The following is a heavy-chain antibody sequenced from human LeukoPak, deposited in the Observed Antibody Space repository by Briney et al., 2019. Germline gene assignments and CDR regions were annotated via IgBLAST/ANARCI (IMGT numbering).Heavy chain of an antibody. J-gene: IGHJ6*04. CDR2: IHYSGTT. CDR1: GGSITNYY. Sequence: PSETLSLTCSVSGGSITNYYWNWIRQPPRKGLEWIGYIHYSGTTNHNPSLQSRVTISVDTSKNQFSLQLISVTAADTAVYYCARVSPQVPYYYYGMDVWGKGTTVTVSS. CDR3: ARVSPQVPYYYYGMDV. V-gene: IGHV4-59*01. D-gene: IGHD2-2*01.